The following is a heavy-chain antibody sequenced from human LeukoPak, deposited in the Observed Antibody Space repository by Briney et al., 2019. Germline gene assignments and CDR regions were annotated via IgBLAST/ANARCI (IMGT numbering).Heavy chain of an antibody. CDR3: ARATTVVTAEYY. V-gene: IGHV3-21*01. J-gene: IGHJ4*02. Sequence: GGSLRLSCAVSGFTFSGFWMSWSRQAPGKGLEWVSSISSSSSYIYYADSVKGRFTISRDNAKNSLYLQMNSLRAEDTAVYYCARATTVVTAEYYWGQGTLVTVSS. D-gene: IGHD4-23*01. CDR2: ISSSSSYI. CDR1: GFTFSGFW.